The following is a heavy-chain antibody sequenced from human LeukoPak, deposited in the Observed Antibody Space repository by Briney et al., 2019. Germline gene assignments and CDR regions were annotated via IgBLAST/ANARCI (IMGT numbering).Heavy chain of an antibody. D-gene: IGHD6-13*01. CDR3: AKSYGESSSWPFDAFDI. CDR1: GFTFSDYY. CDR2: ISSSGSTI. J-gene: IGHJ3*02. Sequence: GGSLRLSCAASGFTFSDYYMSWIRQAPGKGLEWVSYISSSGSTIYYADSVKGRFTISRDNAKNSLYLQMNSLRAEDTAVYYCAKSYGESSSWPFDAFDIWGQGTMVTVPS. V-gene: IGHV3-11*01.